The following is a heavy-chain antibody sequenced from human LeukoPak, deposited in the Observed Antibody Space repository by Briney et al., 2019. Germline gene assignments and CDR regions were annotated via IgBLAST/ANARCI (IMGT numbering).Heavy chain of an antibody. CDR2: ISRSGSSI. Sequence: GGTLRLSCEVTGFIFSDYAMSWVRQAPGKGLEWVACISRSGSSINYADSMKGRFTISRDSPKNTLYLQMTSLRAEDTAVCFCAKRGVVIRVILVGFHKEAYYFDSWGQGALVTVSS. CDR1: GFIFSDYA. D-gene: IGHD3-22*01. V-gene: IGHV3-23*01. J-gene: IGHJ4*02. CDR3: AKRGVVIRVILVGFHKEAYYFDS.